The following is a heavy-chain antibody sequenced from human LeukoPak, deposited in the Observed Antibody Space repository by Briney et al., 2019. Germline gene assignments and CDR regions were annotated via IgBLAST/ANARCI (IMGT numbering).Heavy chain of an antibody. CDR3: ARERDSKFDY. Sequence: GGSLRLSCAASGFTFSSYGMHWVRQAPGKGLEWVANIKQDGSEKYYVDSVKGRFTISRDNAKNSLYLQMNSLRAEDTAVYYCARERDSKFDYWGQGTLVTVSS. CDR2: IKQDGSEK. J-gene: IGHJ4*02. CDR1: GFTFSSYG. D-gene: IGHD2-21*01. V-gene: IGHV3-7*01.